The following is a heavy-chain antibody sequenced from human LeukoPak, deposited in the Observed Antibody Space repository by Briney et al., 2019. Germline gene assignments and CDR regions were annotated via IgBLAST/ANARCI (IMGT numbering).Heavy chain of an antibody. CDR2: IRYDGTNK. J-gene: IGHJ6*03. CDR3: AKDASDIVVVPAATFYYYYYMDV. D-gene: IGHD2-2*01. Sequence: GGSLRLTCAASGLTFSSYGMHWVRQAPGKGLEWVAFIRYDGTNKYYADSVKGRFTISRDNSKNTLYLQMNSLRAEDTAVYYCAKDASDIVVVPAATFYYYYYMDVWGKGTTVTVSS. V-gene: IGHV3-30*02. CDR1: GLTFSSYG.